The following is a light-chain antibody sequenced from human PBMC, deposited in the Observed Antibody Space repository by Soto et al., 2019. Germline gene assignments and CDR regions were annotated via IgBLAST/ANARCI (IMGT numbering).Light chain of an antibody. V-gene: IGLV3-21*02. J-gene: IGLJ1*01. CDR3: QVWDNSSDHYV. Sequence: SSELTQPPSVSVAPGQTARITCGGDKIGSKSVHWYQQKPGQAPVLVVYDDSDRPSGIPERFSGSNSGNTATLTISRVEAGDEADYYCQVWDNSSDHYVFGTGTKVTVL. CDR1: KIGSKS. CDR2: DDS.